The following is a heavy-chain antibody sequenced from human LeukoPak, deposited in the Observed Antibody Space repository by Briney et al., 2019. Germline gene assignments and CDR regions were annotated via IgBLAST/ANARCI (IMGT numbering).Heavy chain of an antibody. CDR3: ARSGYYLVY. Sequence: PSETLSLTCADYGGSFSGYYWSWIRQPPGKGLEWIGEINHSGSTNYNPSLKSRVTISVDTSKNQFSLKLSSVTAADTAVYYCARSGYYLVYWGQGTLVTVSS. D-gene: IGHD3-3*01. CDR2: INHSGST. V-gene: IGHV4-34*01. J-gene: IGHJ4*02. CDR1: GGSFSGYY.